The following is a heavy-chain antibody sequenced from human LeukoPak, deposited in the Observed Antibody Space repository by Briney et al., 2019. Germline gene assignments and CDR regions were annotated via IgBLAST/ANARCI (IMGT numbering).Heavy chain of an antibody. CDR1: GYIFTNYV. CDR3: ARGTTYYDFWSGYYTGWHYFDY. Sequence: ASVKVSCKASGYIFTNYVLHWVRQAPGQGLEWMGWMNPNSGNTGYAQKFQGRVTMTRNTSISTAYMELSSLRSEDTAVYYCARGTTYYDFWSGYYTGWHYFDYWGQGTLVTVSS. D-gene: IGHD3-3*01. J-gene: IGHJ4*02. CDR2: MNPNSGNT. V-gene: IGHV1-8*01.